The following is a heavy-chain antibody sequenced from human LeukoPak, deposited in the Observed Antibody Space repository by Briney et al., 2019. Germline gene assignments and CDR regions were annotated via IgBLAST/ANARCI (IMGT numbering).Heavy chain of an antibody. Sequence: SQTLSLTCAISGDSVSSNSAAWNWIRQSPSRGLEWVGRTYYRSKWYNDYAVSVKSRITINPDTSKNQFSLQLNSVTPEDTAVYYCARGDTLYSSGWFTDWFDPWGQGTLVTVSS. CDR1: GDSVSSNSAA. CDR2: TYYRSKWYN. J-gene: IGHJ5*02. V-gene: IGHV6-1*01. CDR3: ARGDTLYSSGWFTDWFDP. D-gene: IGHD6-19*01.